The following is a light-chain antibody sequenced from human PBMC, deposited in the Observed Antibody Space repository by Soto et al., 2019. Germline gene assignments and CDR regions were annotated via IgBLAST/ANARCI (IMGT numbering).Light chain of an antibody. CDR1: SSDVGGYNY. Sequence: QSALTQPASVSGSPGQSITISCTGTSSDVGGYNYVSWYQQHPGKAPKLMIYDVSNRPSGVSNRFSGSKSGNTASLTISGLQAEDEADYYCSSYTSSSTSYVFGTGTKLTLL. CDR2: DVS. CDR3: SSYTSSSTSYV. V-gene: IGLV2-14*01. J-gene: IGLJ1*01.